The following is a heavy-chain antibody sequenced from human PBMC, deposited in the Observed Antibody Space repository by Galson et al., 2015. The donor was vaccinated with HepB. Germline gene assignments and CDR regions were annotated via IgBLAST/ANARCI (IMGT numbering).Heavy chain of an antibody. D-gene: IGHD6-19*01. V-gene: IGHV3-48*02. Sequence: SLRLSCAASGFTFRTYGMHWVRQAPGKGLQWVSYISSSSGTIYYADSVKGRFTISRDNAKDSLYLQMNSLRDEDTAVYYCARELGAVAGTITADYWGQGTLVTVSS. CDR3: ARELGAVAGTITADY. CDR2: ISSSSGTI. CDR1: GFTFRTYG. J-gene: IGHJ4*02.